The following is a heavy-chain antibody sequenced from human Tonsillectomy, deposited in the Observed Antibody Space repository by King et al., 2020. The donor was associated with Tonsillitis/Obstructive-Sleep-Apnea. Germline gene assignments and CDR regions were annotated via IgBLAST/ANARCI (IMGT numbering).Heavy chain of an antibody. J-gene: IGHJ4*02. CDR1: GGSGGSISTYY. Sequence: VQLQESGPRLVKPSETLSVTCTVSGGSGGSISTYYWSWIRQPPGKGLEWIGSISYRGSTNYNPSLKSRVTISVDTSKNQFSLKLSSVTAADTALYYCAAQTLDFWSGNYYFDYWGQGTLVTVSS. V-gene: IGHV4-59*01. D-gene: IGHD3-3*01. CDR2: ISYRGST. CDR3: AAQTLDFWSGNYYFDY.